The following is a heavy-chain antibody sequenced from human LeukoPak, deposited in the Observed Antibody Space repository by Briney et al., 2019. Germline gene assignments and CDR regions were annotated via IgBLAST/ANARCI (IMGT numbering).Heavy chain of an antibody. CDR1: GYSISTGFY. CDR2: IYHSWNT. CDR3: VRGERGSPI. V-gene: IGHV4-38-2*01. J-gene: IGHJ3*02. D-gene: IGHD3-16*01. Sequence: SETLSLTCAVSGYSISTGFYWGWIRQPPGKGLEWIGSIYHSWNTYYNPSLKSRVSMSIDTSKNQLSLKLTSVTAADTAVYYCVRGERGSPIWGQGTVVTVSS.